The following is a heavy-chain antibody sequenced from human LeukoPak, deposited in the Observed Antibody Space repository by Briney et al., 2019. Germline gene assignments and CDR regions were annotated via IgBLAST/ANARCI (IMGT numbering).Heavy chain of an antibody. V-gene: IGHV3-9*01. Sequence: GGSLRLSCSASGFTFGDYAMHWVRQAPGKGPEWVSGITWDSVEIAYADSVKGRFTISRDNAKNTLYLQMNSLRAEDTAVYYCAKEPQYCSGGSCYSGDYYFHYWGQGTLVTVSS. CDR2: ITWDSVEI. D-gene: IGHD2-15*01. CDR3: AKEPQYCSGGSCYSGDYYFHY. J-gene: IGHJ4*02. CDR1: GFTFGDYA.